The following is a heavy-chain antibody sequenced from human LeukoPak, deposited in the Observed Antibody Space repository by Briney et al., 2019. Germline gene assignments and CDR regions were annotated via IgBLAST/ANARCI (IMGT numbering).Heavy chain of an antibody. V-gene: IGHV5-51*01. J-gene: IGHJ4*02. Sequence: GGALKISFKGSGCRFTSYWIGWVRPMPGKGLEWMGIIYPGDSDTRYSPSFQGQVTTSADKSISTAYLQWSSLKASDTAMYYCARHRLDGDFLFDYWGQGTLVTVSS. CDR1: GCRFTSYW. D-gene: IGHD4-17*01. CDR2: IYPGDSDT. CDR3: ARHRLDGDFLFDY.